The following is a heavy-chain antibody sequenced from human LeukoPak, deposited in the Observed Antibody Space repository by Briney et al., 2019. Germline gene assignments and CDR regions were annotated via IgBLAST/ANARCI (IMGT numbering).Heavy chain of an antibody. J-gene: IGHJ4*02. CDR3: TTGGYD. CDR1: GFTFTDAW. CDR2: IKSKTDGETT. Sequence: GGSLRLSCAASGFTFTDAWMGWVRQAPGKGLEWVGRIKSKTDGETTDYAAPVKGRFTISRDDSRNTLYLQMNSLKTEDTAVYYCTTGGYDWGQGTLVAVSS. D-gene: IGHD5-12*01. V-gene: IGHV3-15*01.